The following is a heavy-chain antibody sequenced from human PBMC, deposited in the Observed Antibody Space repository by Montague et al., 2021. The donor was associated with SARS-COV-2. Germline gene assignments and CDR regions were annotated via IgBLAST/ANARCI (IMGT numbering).Heavy chain of an antibody. CDR1: GGSIRSYY. D-gene: IGHD3-3*01. V-gene: IGHV4-59*01. CDR3: ARFWSGYVDK. J-gene: IGHJ4*02. Sequence: SETLSLTCSFSGGSIRSYYWSWIRLPPGKALEWLGYIYYTGETTHNPSLKSRVTISVDTPRSQFSLRLTSVTAADTAVYFCARFWSGYVDKWSQGTLVTVSS. CDR2: IYYTGET.